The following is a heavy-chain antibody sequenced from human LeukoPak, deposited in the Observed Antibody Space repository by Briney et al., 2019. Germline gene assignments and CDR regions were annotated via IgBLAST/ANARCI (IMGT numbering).Heavy chain of an antibody. CDR1: GFTFDDYA. CDR2: ISWNSGSI. V-gene: IGHV3-9*01. J-gene: IGHJ3*02. Sequence: LPGRSLRLSCAASGFTFDDYAMHWVRQAPGKGLEWVSGISWNSGSIGYADSVKGRFTISRDNAKNSLYLQMNSLRAEDTALYYCAKVGVDTVDTDAFDIWGQGTMVTVSS. CDR3: AKVGVDTVDTDAFDI. D-gene: IGHD5-18*01.